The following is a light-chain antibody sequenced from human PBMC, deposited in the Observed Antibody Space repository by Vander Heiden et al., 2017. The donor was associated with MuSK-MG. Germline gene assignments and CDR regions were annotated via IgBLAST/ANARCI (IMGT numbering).Light chain of an antibody. J-gene: IGKJ1*01. CDR3: HQYVNWPRP. CDR2: GAS. Sequence: AMTQSPVTVSLSPGDSATPSCRASASVRTSVASYQHRPGQAPRLLVYGASFRASGIPDRFRGSASVTDFTLVITNLQSEQYAVYYCHQYVNWPRPFGQGTKVEI. V-gene: IGKV3D-15*03. CDR1: ASVRTS.